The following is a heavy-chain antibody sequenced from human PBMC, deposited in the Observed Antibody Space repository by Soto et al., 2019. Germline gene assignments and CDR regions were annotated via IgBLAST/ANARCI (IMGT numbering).Heavy chain of an antibody. CDR1: GGSFSGYY. J-gene: IGHJ4*02. D-gene: IGHD5-18*01. V-gene: IGHV4-34*01. CDR3: ARRVSVDTAMVNHFDY. Sequence: SETLSLTCAVYGGSFSGYYWSWIRQPPGKGLEWIGEINHSGSTNYNPSLKSRVTISVDTSKNQFSLKLSSVTAADTAVYYCARRVSVDTAMVNHFDYWGQGTLVTVSS. CDR2: INHSGST.